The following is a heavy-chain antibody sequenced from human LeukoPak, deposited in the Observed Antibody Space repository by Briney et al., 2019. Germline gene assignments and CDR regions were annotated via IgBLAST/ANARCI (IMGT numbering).Heavy chain of an antibody. D-gene: IGHD1-20*01. CDR2: IKQDGSEK. CDR1: GFTFSSYW. V-gene: IGHV3-7*02. J-gene: IGHJ6*02. Sequence: GGSLRLSCAASGFTFSSYWMSWVRQAPGKGLEWVANIKQDGSEKYYADSVKGRVTISRDNAKNSLYLQMDSLRAEDTAVYYCARGSLTGEYGMDVWGQGTTVTVSS. CDR3: ARGSLTGEYGMDV.